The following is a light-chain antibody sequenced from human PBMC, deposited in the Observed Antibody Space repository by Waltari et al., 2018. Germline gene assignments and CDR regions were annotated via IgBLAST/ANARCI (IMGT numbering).Light chain of an antibody. CDR3: SSYTSSSPVV. J-gene: IGLJ2*01. Sequence: QSALTQPASVSGSPGQSITISCTGTSSDVGGYNYVSWDQQHPGKAPKLMIYEVSNRPSGVSTLFAGSKSGNPASLTISGLQAEDEADYYCSSYTSSSPVVFGGGTKLTVL. V-gene: IGLV2-14*01. CDR1: SSDVGGYNY. CDR2: EVS.